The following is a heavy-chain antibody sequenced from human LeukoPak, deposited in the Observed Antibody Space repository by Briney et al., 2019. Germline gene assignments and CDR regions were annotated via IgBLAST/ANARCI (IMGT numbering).Heavy chain of an antibody. CDR3: ARDYLVGAPLDS. D-gene: IGHD1-26*01. CDR1: GVSITNYY. J-gene: IGHJ4*02. CDR2: IYISGST. V-gene: IGHV4-4*07. Sequence: SETLSLTCSVSGVSITNYYWAWIRQPAGKGLEWIGRIYISGSTNYNPSLKSRVSISIDKTNNQFSLKLGSVTAADTAVYYCARDYLVGAPLDSWGQGTLVTVSS.